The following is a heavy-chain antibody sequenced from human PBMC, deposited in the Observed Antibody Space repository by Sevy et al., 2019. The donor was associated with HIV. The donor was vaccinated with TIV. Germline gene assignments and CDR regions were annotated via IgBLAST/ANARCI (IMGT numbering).Heavy chain of an antibody. CDR1: GGSISSSSYY. CDR2: IYYSGST. J-gene: IGHJ5*02. D-gene: IGHD6-19*01. V-gene: IGHV4-39*01. CDR3: ARHSRGRAVAGPYNWFDP. Sequence: SETLSLTCTVSGGSISSSSYYWGWIRQPPGKGLEWIGSIYYSGSTYYNPSLKSRVTISVDTSKNQFSLKLSSVTAADTAVYYCARHSRGRAVAGPYNWFDPWGQGTLVTVSS.